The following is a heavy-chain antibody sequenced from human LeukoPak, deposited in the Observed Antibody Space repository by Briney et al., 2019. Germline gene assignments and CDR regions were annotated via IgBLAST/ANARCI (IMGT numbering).Heavy chain of an antibody. D-gene: IGHD3-22*01. Sequence: GGSLRLSCAASGFTFSSYAMSWVRQAPGKGLEWVSAISGSGGSTYYADSVKGRFTISRDNSKNTLYLQMNSLRAQDTAVYYCAKERHYYDSSGYFYWGQGTLVTVSS. CDR2: ISGSGGST. CDR3: AKERHYYDSSGYFY. J-gene: IGHJ4*02. CDR1: GFTFSSYA. V-gene: IGHV3-23*01.